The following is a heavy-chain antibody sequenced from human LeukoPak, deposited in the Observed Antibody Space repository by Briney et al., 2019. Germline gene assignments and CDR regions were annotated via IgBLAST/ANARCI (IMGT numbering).Heavy chain of an antibody. J-gene: IGHJ4*02. Sequence: GASVKVSCKASGGTFSSYAISWVRQAPGQGLEWMRRIIPIFGTANYAQKFQGRVTITTDESTSTAYMELSSLRSEDTAVYYCARDLGIAAARTWGQGTLVTVSS. D-gene: IGHD6-13*01. V-gene: IGHV1-69*05. CDR1: GGTFSSYA. CDR2: IIPIFGTA. CDR3: ARDLGIAAART.